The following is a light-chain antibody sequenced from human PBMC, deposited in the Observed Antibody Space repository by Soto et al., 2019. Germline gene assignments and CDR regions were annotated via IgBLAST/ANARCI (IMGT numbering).Light chain of an antibody. J-gene: IGKJ1*01. CDR2: GPS. V-gene: IGKV3-20*01. Sequence: EIALTQSPGTLALSPGERATLSCRASQSVSNNYLAWYQQKPGQAPRLLIHGPSRRATGIPDTFSASGSGTDFTLTISRLEPEDFAVYYCQQYGSSLRTFGQGTKVDIK. CDR1: QSVSNNY. CDR3: QQYGSSLRT.